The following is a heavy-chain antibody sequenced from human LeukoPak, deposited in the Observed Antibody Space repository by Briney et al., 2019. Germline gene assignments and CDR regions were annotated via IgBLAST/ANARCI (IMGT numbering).Heavy chain of an antibody. D-gene: IGHD5-12*01. Sequence: GESLKISCKGSGYSFTSYWIGWVRQMPGIGLEWMGIIYPGDSDTRYSPSFQGQVTISADKSISTAYLQWSSLKASDTAMYYCARTSLRGYSGYDALGYFDLWGRGTLVTVSS. CDR1: GYSFTSYW. V-gene: IGHV5-51*01. CDR3: ARTSLRGYSGYDALGYFDL. CDR2: IYPGDSDT. J-gene: IGHJ2*01.